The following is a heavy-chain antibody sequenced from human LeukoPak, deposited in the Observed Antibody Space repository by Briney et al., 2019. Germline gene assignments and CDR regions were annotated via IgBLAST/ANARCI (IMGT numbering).Heavy chain of an antibody. J-gene: IGHJ3*02. CDR2: ISGSGGST. CDR1: GFTFSSYA. D-gene: IGHD5-18*01. Sequence: PGGSLRLSCAASGFTFSSYAMSWVRQAPGKGLEWVSAISGSGGSTYYADSVKGRFTISRDNSKNTLYLQMNSLRAEDTAVYYCARDARDSGYSRWSPGAFDIWGQGTMVTVSS. V-gene: IGHV3-23*01. CDR3: ARDARDSGYSRWSPGAFDI.